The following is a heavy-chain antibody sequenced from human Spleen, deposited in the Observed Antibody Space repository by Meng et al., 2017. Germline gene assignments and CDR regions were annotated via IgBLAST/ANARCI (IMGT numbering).Heavy chain of an antibody. CDR2: ISYEGSTK. D-gene: IGHD6-13*01. Sequence: GESLKISCAASGFTFSSYGMHWVRQAPGKGLEWVTFISYEGSTKYYADSVKGRFTISRDNSKNTLYLEMNSLRTEDTAMYYCARDEDISAAGKLFGDYWGQGTLVTVSS. CDR3: ARDEDISAAGKLFGDY. V-gene: IGHV3-30*19. J-gene: IGHJ4*02. CDR1: GFTFSSYG.